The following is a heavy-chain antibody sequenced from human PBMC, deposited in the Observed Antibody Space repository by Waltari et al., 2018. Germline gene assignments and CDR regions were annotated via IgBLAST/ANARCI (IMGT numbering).Heavy chain of an antibody. J-gene: IGHJ4*02. CDR2: IYPGGDT. V-gene: IGHV4-38-2*01. CDR1: GYSLSGGYF. Sequence: QLHLQESGPGLLTPSETLSLPCAVSGYSLSGGYFWGWIRQPPGKGLEWIGSIYPGGDTYFNPSLKSRVTISVDKSKNQYSLNLRSMTAADTAVYYCARRGRLSSYFFDYWGQGTLVTVSS. CDR3: ARRGRLSSYFFDY. D-gene: IGHD2-15*01.